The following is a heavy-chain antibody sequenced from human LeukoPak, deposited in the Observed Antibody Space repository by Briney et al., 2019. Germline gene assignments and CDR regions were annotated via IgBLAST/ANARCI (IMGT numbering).Heavy chain of an antibody. D-gene: IGHD5-18*01. Sequence: SVKVSCKASGGTFSSYAISWVRQAPGEGVEWMGRIIPILGTANYAQKFQGRVTITTEKTTRTAYMELSSLTSENTAVYYCARDFSAFGYIYESWGQGTLVTVSS. CDR2: IIPILGTA. V-gene: IGHV1-69*05. CDR1: GGTFSSYA. J-gene: IGHJ4*02. CDR3: ARDFSAFGYIYES.